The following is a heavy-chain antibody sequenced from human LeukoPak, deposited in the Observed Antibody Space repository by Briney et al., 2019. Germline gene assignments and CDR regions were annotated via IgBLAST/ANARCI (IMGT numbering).Heavy chain of an antibody. J-gene: IGHJ4*02. D-gene: IGHD3-22*01. V-gene: IGHV4-61*02. CDR3: ARTPYDSNGYYPYFDG. CDR1: GVSISSSGYY. CDR2: IYSSGGT. Sequence: PSQTLSLTCNVSGVSISSSGYYWTWIRQPAGKGLEWIGRIYSSGGTDYNPSLKSRVTISVDESKNQFSLSLRSVTAADTADYYCARTPYDSNGYYPYFDGWGQGTLVTVSS.